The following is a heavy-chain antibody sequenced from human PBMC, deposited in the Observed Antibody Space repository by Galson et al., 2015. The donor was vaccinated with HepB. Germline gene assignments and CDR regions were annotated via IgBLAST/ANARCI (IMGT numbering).Heavy chain of an antibody. CDR3: ATSIVGATALVDY. CDR1: GFTVSSNY. D-gene: IGHD1-26*01. J-gene: IGHJ4*02. CDR2: IYSGGST. Sequence: SLRLSCAASGFTVSSNYMSWVRQAPGKGLEWVSVIYSGGSTYYADSVKGRFTISRDNSKNTRYLQMNSLRAEDTAVYYCATSIVGATALVDYWGQGTLVTVSS. V-gene: IGHV3-53*01.